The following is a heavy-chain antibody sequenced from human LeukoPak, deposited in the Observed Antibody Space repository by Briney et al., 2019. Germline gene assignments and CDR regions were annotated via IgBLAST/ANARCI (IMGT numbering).Heavy chain of an antibody. CDR2: TSGSGSST. Sequence: GGSLRLSCAASGFTFSTYAMSWVRQAPGKGLEWVSATSGSGSSTYYADSVKGRFAISRDNSKNTLYLQMNSLRAEDTAVYYCAKAQNRGYSYGYPYFDSWGQGTLVTVSS. J-gene: IGHJ4*02. V-gene: IGHV3-23*01. D-gene: IGHD5-18*01. CDR3: AKAQNRGYSYGYPYFDS. CDR1: GFTFSTYA.